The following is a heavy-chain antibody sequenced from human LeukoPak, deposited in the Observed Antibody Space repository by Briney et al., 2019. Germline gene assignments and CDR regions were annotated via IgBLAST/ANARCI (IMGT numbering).Heavy chain of an antibody. Sequence: ASVKVSCMASGYTFTSYYMHWVRQAPGQGLEWMGIINPSGGSTSSAQKFQGRLTMTRDTSISPAHMELSRLRSDDTAVYYCARCYYDSSGYWPGRDRFFDYWGQGTLVTVSS. D-gene: IGHD3-22*01. CDR2: INPSGGST. V-gene: IGHV1-46*01. J-gene: IGHJ4*02. CDR1: GYTFTSYY. CDR3: ARCYYDSSGYWPGRDRFFDY.